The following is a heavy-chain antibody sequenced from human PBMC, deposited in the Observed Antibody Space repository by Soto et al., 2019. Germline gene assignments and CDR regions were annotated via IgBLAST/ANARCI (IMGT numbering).Heavy chain of an antibody. V-gene: IGHV1-8*01. Sequence: ASVKVSCKASGYTFTSYDINWVRQATGQGLEWMGWMNPNSGNTGYAQKFQGRVTMTRNTSISTAYMELSSLRSEDTAVYYCARLYQRDYIWGSYRSLAVWGKGTMFPASS. CDR1: GYTFTSYD. J-gene: IGHJ6*04. CDR3: ARLYQRDYIWGSYRSLAV. CDR2: MNPNSGNT. D-gene: IGHD3-16*02.